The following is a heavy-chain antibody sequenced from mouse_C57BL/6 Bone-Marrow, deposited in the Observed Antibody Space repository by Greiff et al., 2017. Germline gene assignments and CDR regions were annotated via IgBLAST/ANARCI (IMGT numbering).Heavy chain of an antibody. CDR2: INPYNGGT. Sequence: VQLKGSGPVLVKPGASVKMSCKASGYTFTDYYMNWVKQSHGKSLEWIGVINPYNGGTSYNQKFKGKATLTVDKSSSTAYMELNSLTSEDSAVYYCARKGYFDVWGTGTTVTVSS. V-gene: IGHV1-19*01. J-gene: IGHJ1*03. CDR3: ARKGYFDV. CDR1: GYTFTDYY.